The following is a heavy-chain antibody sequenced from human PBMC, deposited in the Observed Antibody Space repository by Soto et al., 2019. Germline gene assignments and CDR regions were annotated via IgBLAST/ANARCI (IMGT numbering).Heavy chain of an antibody. J-gene: IGHJ4*02. Sequence: PGGSLRLSCEASGFTFNIYTINWVRQAPGKGLEWVSSISGNGAYVYYADSVRGRFTVSRDNAKNSVFLLMDSLRPEDTGVYFCKRGLDYWGQGTLVTVSS. CDR3: KRGLDY. CDR2: ISGNGAYV. CDR1: GFTFNIYT. V-gene: IGHV3-21*06.